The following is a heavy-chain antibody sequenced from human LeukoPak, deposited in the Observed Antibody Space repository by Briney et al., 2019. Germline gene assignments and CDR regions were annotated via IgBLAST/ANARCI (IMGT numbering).Heavy chain of an antibody. J-gene: IGHJ3*02. CDR1: GGSISSYY. CDR2: IYYSGST. D-gene: IGHD3-22*01. CDR3: ARDYDYYDSPGAFDI. Sequence: SETLSLTCTVSGGSISSYYWSWIRQPPGKGLEWIGYIYYSGSTNYNPSLKSRVTISVDTSKNQFSLKLSSVTAADTAVYYCARDYDYYDSPGAFDIWGQGTMVTVSS. V-gene: IGHV4-59*01.